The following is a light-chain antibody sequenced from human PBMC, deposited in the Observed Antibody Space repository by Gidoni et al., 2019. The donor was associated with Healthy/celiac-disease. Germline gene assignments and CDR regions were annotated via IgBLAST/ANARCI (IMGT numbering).Light chain of an antibody. V-gene: IGKV1-9*01. CDR3: QQLNSYPLT. CDR2: AAS. CDR1: QGISSY. J-gene: IGKJ4*01. Sequence: DIQLTQSPSFLSASVGDRVTITCRASQGISSYLAWYQQKPGKAPKLLIYAASNLQSGVPSRFSGSGSGTEFTLTIISLQPEDFATYYCQQLNSYPLTCGGGTKVEIK.